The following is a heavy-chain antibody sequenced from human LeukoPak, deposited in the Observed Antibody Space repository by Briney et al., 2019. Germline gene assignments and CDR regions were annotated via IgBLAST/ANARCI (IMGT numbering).Heavy chain of an antibody. CDR1: GGSISSYY. V-gene: IGHV4-59*07. CDR2: VYHTGST. CDR3: SGGYDCIDYFDC. D-gene: IGHD2-21*01. J-gene: IGHJ4*01. Sequence: PSYTLSLTCTVSGGSISSYYLSWLRQAPGKELEWMGYVYHTGSTNYNPPLKNRATISIDTSNNQSSLTQSSVPAPDTAIYYFSGGYDCIDYFDCWGQGSLVTVSS.